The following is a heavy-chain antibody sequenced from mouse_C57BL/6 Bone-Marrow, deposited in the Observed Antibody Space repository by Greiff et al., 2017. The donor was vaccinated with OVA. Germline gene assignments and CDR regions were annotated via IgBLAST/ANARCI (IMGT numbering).Heavy chain of an antibody. J-gene: IGHJ2*01. D-gene: IGHD2-3*01. CDR1: GYAFSSSW. V-gene: IGHV1-82*01. CDR3: ARHEDGYYASYFDY. Sequence: QVQLKQSGPELVKPGASVKISCKASGYAFSSSWMNWVNQRPGKGLEWIGRIYPGDGDTNYNGKFKGKATLTADKSSSTAYMQLSSLTSEDSAVYFCARHEDGYYASYFDYWGQGTTLTVSS. CDR2: IYPGDGDT.